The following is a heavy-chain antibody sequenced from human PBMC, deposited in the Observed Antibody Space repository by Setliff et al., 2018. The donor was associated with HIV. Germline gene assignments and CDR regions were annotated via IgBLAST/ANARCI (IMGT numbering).Heavy chain of an antibody. V-gene: IGHV4-34*01. CDR2: IDHSGST. CDR1: GGSFTGYY. Sequence: PSETLSLTCAVYGGSFTGYYWSWIRQPPGKGLEWIGEIDHSGSTNYKPSLKSRVTISLDTSKNQFSLKLSSVTAADTAVYYCARSLLPSITVAGTIGYWGQGSLVTVSS. CDR3: ARSLLPSITVAGTIGY. D-gene: IGHD6-19*01. J-gene: IGHJ4*02.